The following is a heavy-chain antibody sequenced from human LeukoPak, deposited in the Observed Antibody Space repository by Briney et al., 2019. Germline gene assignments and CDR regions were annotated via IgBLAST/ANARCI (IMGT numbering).Heavy chain of an antibody. Sequence: PSETLSLTCAVYGGSFSGYYWSWIRQPPGKGLEWIGEINHSGSTNYNPSLKRRVTISVDTSKNQFSLKLSSVTAADTAVYYCARDAQVGYCSSTSCFWFDPWGQGTLVTVSS. CDR1: GGSFSGYY. D-gene: IGHD2-2*03. V-gene: IGHV4-34*01. J-gene: IGHJ5*02. CDR2: INHSGST. CDR3: ARDAQVGYCSSTSCFWFDP.